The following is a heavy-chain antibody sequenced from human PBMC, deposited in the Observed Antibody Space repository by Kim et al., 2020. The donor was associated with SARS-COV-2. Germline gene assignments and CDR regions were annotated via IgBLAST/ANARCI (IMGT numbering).Heavy chain of an antibody. D-gene: IGHD3-10*01. V-gene: IGHV1-3*01. J-gene: IGHJ4*02. CDR3: ARDRAMVRGALMGDY. Sequence: KFQGRVTITRDTSASTAYMELSSLRSEDTAVYYCARDRAMVRGALMGDYWGQGTLVTVSS.